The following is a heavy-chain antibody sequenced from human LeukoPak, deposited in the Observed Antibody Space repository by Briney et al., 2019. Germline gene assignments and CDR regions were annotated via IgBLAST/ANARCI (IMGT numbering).Heavy chain of an antibody. CDR3: ARRNIAAAALDY. Sequence: GGSLRLSCAASGFTFSSYAMRWVRQAPGKGLEWVSAISGSGGSTYYADSVKGRFTISRDNSKDTLYLQMNSLRAEDTAVYYCARRNIAAAALDYWGQGTLVTVSS. CDR1: GFTFSSYA. V-gene: IGHV3-23*01. J-gene: IGHJ4*02. D-gene: IGHD6-13*01. CDR2: ISGSGGST.